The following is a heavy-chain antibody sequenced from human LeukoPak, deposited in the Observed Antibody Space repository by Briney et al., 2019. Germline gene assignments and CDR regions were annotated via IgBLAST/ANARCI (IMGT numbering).Heavy chain of an antibody. D-gene: IGHD6-13*01. CDR2: IYHSGST. V-gene: IGHV4-30-2*01. J-gene: IGHJ4*02. CDR1: GGSISSGGYY. Sequence: KPSEALSLTCTVSGGSISSGGYYWSWIRQPPGKGLEWIGYIYHSGSTYYNPSLKSRVTISVDRSKNQFSLKLSSVTAADTAVYYCASLAAAGPVRYFDYWGQGTLVTVSS. CDR3: ASLAAAGPVRYFDY.